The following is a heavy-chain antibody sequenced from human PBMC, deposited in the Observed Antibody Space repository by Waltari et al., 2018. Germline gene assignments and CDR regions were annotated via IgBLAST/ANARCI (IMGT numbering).Heavy chain of an antibody. V-gene: IGHV3-9*01. CDR1: GFTFEDYA. CDR2: ISWNSGSI. D-gene: IGHD6-19*01. Sequence: EVQLVESGGGLVQPGRSLRLSCAASGFTFEDYAMHWVRQAPGKGLEWVSGISWNSGSIGYADSVKGRFTISRDNAKNSLYLQMNSLRAEDTALYYCAKDLYSSGAFDYWGQGTLVTVSS. CDR3: AKDLYSSGAFDY. J-gene: IGHJ4*02.